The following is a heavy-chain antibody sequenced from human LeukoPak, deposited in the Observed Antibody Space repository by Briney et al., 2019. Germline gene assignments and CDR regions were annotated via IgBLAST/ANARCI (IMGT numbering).Heavy chain of an antibody. CDR1: GFTFSSYE. CDR3: ARDWYCSGGSCCNDY. CDR2: IKQDGSEK. V-gene: IGHV3-7*01. Sequence: AGGSLRLSCAASGFTFSSYEMNWVRQTPGKGLEWVAKIKQDGSEKYYVDSVKWRFTISRDNAKNSVYLQMNSLRAEDTAVYFCARDWYCSGGSCCNDYWGQGTLVTVSS. J-gene: IGHJ4*02. D-gene: IGHD2-15*01.